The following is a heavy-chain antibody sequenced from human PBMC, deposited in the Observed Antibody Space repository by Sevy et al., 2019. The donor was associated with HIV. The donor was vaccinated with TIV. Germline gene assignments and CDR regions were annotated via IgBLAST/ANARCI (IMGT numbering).Heavy chain of an antibody. J-gene: IGHJ4*02. D-gene: IGHD2-21*02. CDR2: IYYSGTT. CDR1: GGSINSDSYH. CDR3: ARFEYGDYVSHFEY. V-gene: IGHV4-39*01. Sequence: ETLSLTCTVSGGSINSDSYHWGWIRQPPGKGLEWIGNIYYSGTTYYNPSLKSRVTISVDTSKNQFSLKLSSVTAADTAVYYCARFEYGDYVSHFEYWGQGTLVTVSS.